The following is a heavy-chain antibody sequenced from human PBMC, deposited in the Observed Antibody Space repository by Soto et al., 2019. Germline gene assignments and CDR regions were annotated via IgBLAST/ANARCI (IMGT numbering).Heavy chain of an antibody. CDR2: ISGSGGST. J-gene: IGHJ6*02. V-gene: IGHV3-23*01. CDR1: GFTFSSYA. D-gene: IGHD6-6*01. Sequence: GGSLRLSCAASGFTFSSYAMSWVRQAPGKGLEWVSAISGSGGSTYYADSVRGRFTISRDNSKNTLYLQMNSLRAEDTAVYYCAKDSRIAARPRYYYGMDVWGQGTTVTVSS. CDR3: AKDSRIAARPRYYYGMDV.